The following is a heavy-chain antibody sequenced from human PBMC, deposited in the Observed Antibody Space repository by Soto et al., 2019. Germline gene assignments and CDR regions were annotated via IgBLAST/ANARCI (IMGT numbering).Heavy chain of an antibody. CDR3: ARLLSEWPMSTYYYYGMDV. CDR1: GGTFSSYS. V-gene: IGHV1-69*01. D-gene: IGHD1-1*01. Sequence: SVKVSCNASGGTFSSYSISWVRQAPGQGLEWMGGIIPIFGTANYAQKFQGRVTITADESTSTAYMELSSLRSEDTAVYYCARLLSEWPMSTYYYYGMDVWGQGTTVTVSS. CDR2: IIPIFGTA. J-gene: IGHJ6*02.